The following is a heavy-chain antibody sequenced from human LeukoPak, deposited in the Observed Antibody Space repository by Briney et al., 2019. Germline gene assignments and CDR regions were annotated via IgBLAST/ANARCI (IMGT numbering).Heavy chain of an antibody. D-gene: IGHD3-9*01. CDR1: GYTFTSYY. CDR2: INPSGGSR. Sequence: ASVKVSCKASGYTFTSYYMHWVRQAPGQGLEWMGIINPSGGSRSFAQKFQGRITMTRDTSTNTVYMELSSLRSEDTALYYCARSNTGELRYFDWPFDYWGQGILVAVSS. CDR3: ARSNTGELRYFDWPFDY. J-gene: IGHJ4*02. V-gene: IGHV1-46*01.